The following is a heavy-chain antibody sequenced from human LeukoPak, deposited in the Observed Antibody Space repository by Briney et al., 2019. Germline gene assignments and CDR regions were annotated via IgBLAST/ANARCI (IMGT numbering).Heavy chain of an antibody. CDR1: GGSISSSSYH. CDR2: IYYSGST. D-gene: IGHD3-16*01. CDR3: ARDGGNMDV. V-gene: IGHV4-39*07. J-gene: IGHJ6*03. Sequence: PSETLSLTCTVSGGSISSSSYHWGWIRQPPGKGLEWIGSIYYSGSTYYNPSLKSRVTMSVDTSKNQFSLKLSSVTAADTAVYYCARDGGNMDVWGKGTTVTVSS.